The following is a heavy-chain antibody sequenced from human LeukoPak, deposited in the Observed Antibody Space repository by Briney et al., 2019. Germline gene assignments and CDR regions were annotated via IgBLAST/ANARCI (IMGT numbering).Heavy chain of an antibody. Sequence: SETLSLTCTVSGGSISSYYWSWLRQPPGKGLEWIGYIYYSGSTNYNPSLMSRVTISVDTSKTPFSLKLSSVTAADAAVYYCARSDYYGSGVPPYYYYGMDVWGQGTTVTVSS. J-gene: IGHJ6*02. D-gene: IGHD3-10*01. CDR1: GGSISSYY. CDR2: IYYSGST. CDR3: ARSDYYGSGVPPYYYYGMDV. V-gene: IGHV4-59*01.